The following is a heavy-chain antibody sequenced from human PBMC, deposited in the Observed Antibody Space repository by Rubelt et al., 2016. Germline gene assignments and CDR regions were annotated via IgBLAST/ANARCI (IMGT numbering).Heavy chain of an antibody. V-gene: IGHV4-59*01. CDR3: ARGKDTAMDSFDY. J-gene: IGHJ4*02. CDR2: IYYSGST. CDR1: GGSISSYY. Sequence: QVQLQQWGAGLLKPSETLSLTCTVSGGSISSYYWSWIRQPPGKGLEWIGYIYYSGSTNYNPSLKRRVPLAGDTSKNQFSLKLSSGTAAYTAVYYCARGKDTAMDSFDYWGQGTLVTVSS. D-gene: IGHD5-18*01.